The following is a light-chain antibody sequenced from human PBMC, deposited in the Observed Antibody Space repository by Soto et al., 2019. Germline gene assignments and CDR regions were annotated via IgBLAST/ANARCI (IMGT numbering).Light chain of an antibody. Sequence: DIQMTQSPSSLSASVGDRVTITCRASQYIDTYLDWYQQKPGKAPQRLIYAAASLQSGVPSRFSGSGSGTDFTLSISSLQTEGVATCDCQKDDSAPPTFGGGTKGQIK. CDR1: QYIDTY. CDR3: QKDDSAPPT. J-gene: IGKJ4*01. V-gene: IGKV1-27*01. CDR2: AAA.